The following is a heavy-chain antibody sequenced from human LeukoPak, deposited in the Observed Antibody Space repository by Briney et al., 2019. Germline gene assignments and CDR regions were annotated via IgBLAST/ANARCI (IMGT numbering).Heavy chain of an antibody. CDR1: EFTFDDYT. J-gene: IGHJ4*02. Sequence: PGGSLRLSCAASEFTFDDYTMHWVRQAPGKGLEWVSLISWDGGSTYYADSVKGRFTISRDNSKNSLYLQMNSLRTEDTALYYCAKDGGSGYYYFDYWGQGTLVTVSS. V-gene: IGHV3-43*01. CDR2: ISWDGGST. CDR3: AKDGGSGYYYFDY. D-gene: IGHD3-22*01.